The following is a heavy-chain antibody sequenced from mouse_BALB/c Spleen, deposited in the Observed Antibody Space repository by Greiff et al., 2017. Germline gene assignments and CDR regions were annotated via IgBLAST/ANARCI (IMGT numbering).Heavy chain of an antibody. CDR2: ISYSGST. J-gene: IGHJ2*01. Sequence: EVKLEESGPSLVKPSQTLSLTCSVTGDSITSGYWNWIRKFPGNKLEYMGYISYSGSTYYNPSLKSRISITRDTSKNQYYLQLNSVTTEDTATYYCARFTTATGYFDYWGQGTTLTVSS. CDR1: GDSITSGY. CDR3: ARFTTATGYFDY. V-gene: IGHV3-8*02. D-gene: IGHD1-2*01.